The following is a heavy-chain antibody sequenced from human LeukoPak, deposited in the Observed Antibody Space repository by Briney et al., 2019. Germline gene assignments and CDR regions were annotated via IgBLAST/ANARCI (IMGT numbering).Heavy chain of an antibody. CDR3: ARGLYYDFWSGYSNWFDP. Sequence: SETLSLTCTVSGGSVSSGSYYWSWIRQPPGKGLEWIGYIYYSGSTNYNPSLKSRVTISVDTSKNQFSLKLSSVTAADTAVYYCARGLYYDFWSGYSNWFDPWGQGTLVTVSS. D-gene: IGHD3-3*01. CDR2: IYYSGST. V-gene: IGHV4-61*01. J-gene: IGHJ5*02. CDR1: GGSVSSGSYY.